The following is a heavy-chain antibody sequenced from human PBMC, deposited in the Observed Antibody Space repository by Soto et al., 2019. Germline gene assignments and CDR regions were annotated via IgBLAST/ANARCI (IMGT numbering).Heavy chain of an antibody. D-gene: IGHD1-1*01. CDR1: GFTFSNYW. V-gene: IGHV3-74*01. J-gene: IGHJ4*02. CDR2: INGDGSTT. CDR3: IRGGTSATYWSRFEY. Sequence: GGSLRLSCAASGFTFSNYWTHWVRQAPGTGLVWVSRINGDGSTTTYADFVKGRFTISRDNAKNTLYLQMDRLGADDTAVYYCIRGGTSATYWSRFEYWGQGALVTVSS.